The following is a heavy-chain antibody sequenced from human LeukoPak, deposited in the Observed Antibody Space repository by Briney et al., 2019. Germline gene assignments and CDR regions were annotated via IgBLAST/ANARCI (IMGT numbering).Heavy chain of an antibody. V-gene: IGHV3-7*01. CDR2: IKQDGSEK. CDR3: AKDTAIGSGWYGDYFDY. D-gene: IGHD6-19*01. J-gene: IGHJ4*02. Sequence: PGGSLRLSCAASGFTFSSYWMSWVRQAPGKGLEWVANIKQDGSEKYYVDSVKGRFTISRDNAKNSLYLQMNSLRAEDTAVYYCAKDTAIGSGWYGDYFDYWGQGTLVTVSS. CDR1: GFTFSSYW.